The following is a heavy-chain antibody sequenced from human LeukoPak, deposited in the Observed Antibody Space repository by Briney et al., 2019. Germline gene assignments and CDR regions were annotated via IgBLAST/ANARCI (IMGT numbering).Heavy chain of an antibody. Sequence: PSETLSLTCTVSGGSISSNYWSWIRQSPGKGLEWIAYIFSSVSTNYNPSLKSRVTISVDTSKNQFSLKVTSVTAADTAVYYCARGGSYYGNWGQGTLVTVSS. CDR2: IFSSVST. CDR3: ARGGSYYGN. CDR1: GGSISSNY. J-gene: IGHJ4*02. D-gene: IGHD1-26*01. V-gene: IGHV4-59*01.